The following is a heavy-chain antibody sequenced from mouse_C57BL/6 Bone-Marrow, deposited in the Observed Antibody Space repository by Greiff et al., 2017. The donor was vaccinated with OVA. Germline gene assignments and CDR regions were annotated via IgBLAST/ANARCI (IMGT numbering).Heavy chain of an antibody. Sequence: EVQLQESGPELVKPGASVKLSCKASGYTFSDYNMYWVKQSHGKSLEWIGNINPKDGGTSYNQNVKGKATLTEHKSSSTDYMELRSLTSEDSAVDFCGSDYWGQGTPLTVSS. J-gene: IGHJ2*01. CDR3: GSDY. CDR1: GYTFSDYN. CDR2: INPKDGGT. V-gene: IGHV1-22*01.